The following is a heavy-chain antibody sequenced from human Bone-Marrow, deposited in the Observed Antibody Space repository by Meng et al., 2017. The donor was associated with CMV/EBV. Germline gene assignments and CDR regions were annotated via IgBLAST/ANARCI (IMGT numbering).Heavy chain of an antibody. D-gene: IGHD3-3*01. V-gene: IGHV3-21*04. J-gene: IGHJ6*02. CDR1: GFTFSSYS. CDR2: ISSSGTYI. CDR3: ARMKSTIFGVGSYPYYYYGMDV. Sequence: GESLKISCAASGFTFSSYSMNWVRQAPGKGLEWVSSISSSGTYIYYADSVKGRFTISRDNAQNSLYLQMNSLRAEDTALYYCARMKSTIFGVGSYPYYYYGMDVWGQGTTVTVSS.